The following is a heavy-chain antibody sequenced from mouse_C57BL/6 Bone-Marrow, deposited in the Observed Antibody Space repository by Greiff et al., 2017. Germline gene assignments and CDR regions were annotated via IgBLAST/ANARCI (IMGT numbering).Heavy chain of an antibody. CDR1: GYTFTSYW. Sequence: QVQLQQPGAELVRPGTSVKLSCKASGYTFTSYWMHWVKQRPGQGLEWIGVIDPSDSYTNYNQKFKGKAKLTVDTSSSTAYMQLSSLTSEDSAVYYCARRMAYWGQGTLVTVSA. V-gene: IGHV1-59*01. CDR3: ARRMAY. J-gene: IGHJ3*01. CDR2: IDPSDSYT.